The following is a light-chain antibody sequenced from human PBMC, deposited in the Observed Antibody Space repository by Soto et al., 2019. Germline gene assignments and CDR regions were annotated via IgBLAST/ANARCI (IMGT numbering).Light chain of an antibody. CDR1: QSVTSSY. CDR3: QQYGGLPT. V-gene: IGKV3-20*01. J-gene: IGKJ1*01. Sequence: IVLTQSPGTLSLSPWERVTLSCRASQSVTSSYIAWYQQKSGQAPRLLLYGASSRATGIPDRFRGSGSGTDFTLTISRLEPEDFAVYYCQQYGGLPTFGQGTKVDIK. CDR2: GAS.